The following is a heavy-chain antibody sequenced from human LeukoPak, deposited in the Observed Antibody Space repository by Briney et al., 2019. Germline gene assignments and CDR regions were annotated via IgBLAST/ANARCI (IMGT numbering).Heavy chain of an antibody. Sequence: SQTLSLTCTVSGGSISSGGYYWSWIRQHPGKGLEWIGYIYYSGSTYYNPSLKSRVTISVDTSKNQFSLKLSSVTAADTAVYYCARHTTADYGFWSGYVSGAFDIWGQGTMVTVSS. J-gene: IGHJ3*02. V-gene: IGHV4-31*03. D-gene: IGHD3-3*01. CDR2: IYYSGST. CDR1: GGSISSGGYY. CDR3: ARHTTADYGFWSGYVSGAFDI.